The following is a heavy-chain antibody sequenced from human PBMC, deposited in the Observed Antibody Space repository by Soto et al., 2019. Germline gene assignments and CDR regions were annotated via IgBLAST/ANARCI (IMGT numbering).Heavy chain of an antibody. CDR2: ISYDGSNK. V-gene: IGHV3-30*18. J-gene: IGHJ4*02. CDR3: AKDGLHYGSGSYYDY. Sequence: GWSLRLSCAASGFSFSSYGMNWVLQAPGKGLEWVAFISYDGSNKYYADSVKGLFTISRDNSKNTLYLQMNSLRAVDTAVYYCAKDGLHYGSGSYYDYWGQGTLVTVSS. CDR1: GFSFSSYG. D-gene: IGHD3-10*01.